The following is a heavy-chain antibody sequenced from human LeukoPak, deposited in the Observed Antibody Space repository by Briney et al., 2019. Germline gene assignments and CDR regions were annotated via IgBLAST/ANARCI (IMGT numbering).Heavy chain of an antibody. Sequence: PSETLSLTCAVYGGSFSGYYWSWIRQPPGKGLEWIGEINHSGSTNYNPSLKSRVTISVDTSKNQFSLKLSSVTAADTAVYYCALEGYYYDSSGYYFLGDYWGQGILVTVSS. CDR1: GGSFSGYY. CDR3: ALEGYYYDSSGYYFLGDY. V-gene: IGHV4-34*01. J-gene: IGHJ4*02. CDR2: INHSGST. D-gene: IGHD3-22*01.